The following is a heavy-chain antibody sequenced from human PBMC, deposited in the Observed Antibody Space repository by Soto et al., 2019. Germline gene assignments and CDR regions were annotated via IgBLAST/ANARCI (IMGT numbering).Heavy chain of an antibody. Sequence: PLSLTCTVSGGSIDSTGSFWSWIRQHPEKGLEWIGNIYFSGSTSYNPSLKSRVTISIDTSKNQFSLKLTSLTAADTAVYFCASALYDFLSGCHLSWFDPCGQLPVVTVSS. CDR1: GGSIDSTGSF. D-gene: IGHD3-3*01. J-gene: IGHJ5*02. CDR3: ASALYDFLSGCHLSWFDP. CDR2: IYFSGST. V-gene: IGHV4-31*03.